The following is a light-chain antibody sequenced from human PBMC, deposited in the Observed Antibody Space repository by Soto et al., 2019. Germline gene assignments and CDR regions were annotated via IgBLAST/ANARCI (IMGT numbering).Light chain of an antibody. CDR3: QQYNNWPRT. CDR2: GAS. CDR1: QSVSSN. Sequence: HFPGTQSLSPVERATLSCMASQSVSSNLAWYQQKPGQAPRLLIYGASTRATGIPARFSGSGSGTEFTLTISSLQSEDFAVYYCQQYNNWPRTFGQGTNVDNK. J-gene: IGKJ1*01. V-gene: IGKV3-15*01.